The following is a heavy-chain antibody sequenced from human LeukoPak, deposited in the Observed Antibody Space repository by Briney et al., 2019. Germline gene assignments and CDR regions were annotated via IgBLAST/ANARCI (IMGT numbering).Heavy chain of an antibody. D-gene: IGHD3-22*01. Sequence: GASVNVSCQASGYTFTGYYMHWVRQAPGQGLEWMGWINPNSGGTHYAQKFQGRVTMTRDTSISTAYMELSRLRSDDTAVYYCARDLYYYDSSGLGGDNYWGQGTLVTVSS. CDR1: GYTFTGYY. V-gene: IGHV1-2*02. J-gene: IGHJ4*02. CDR3: ARDLYYYDSSGLGGDNY. CDR2: INPNSGGT.